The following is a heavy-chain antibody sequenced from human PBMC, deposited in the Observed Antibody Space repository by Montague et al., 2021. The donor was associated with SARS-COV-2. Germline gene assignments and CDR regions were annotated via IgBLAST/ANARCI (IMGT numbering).Heavy chain of an antibody. J-gene: IGHJ6*02. CDR2: IYTSGST. Sequence: TLSLTCTVSGGSISSGSYYWNWIRQPAGKGLEWIGRIYTSGSTNYNPSLKSRVTISVDTSKNQFSLKLSSVTAADTAVYYCARGFRQLVLFDYCYYGMDVWGQGTTVTVSS. D-gene: IGHD6-13*01. CDR1: GGSISSGSYY. CDR3: ARGFRQLVLFDYCYYGMDV. V-gene: IGHV4-61*02.